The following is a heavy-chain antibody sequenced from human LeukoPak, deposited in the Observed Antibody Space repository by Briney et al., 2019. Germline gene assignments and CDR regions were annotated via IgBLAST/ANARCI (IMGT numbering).Heavy chain of an antibody. CDR1: GGSISSYY. D-gene: IGHD1-7*01. CDR3: ARVHNWNYYFDY. J-gene: IGHJ4*02. CDR2: IYYSGST. Sequence: PSETLSLTCTVSGGSISSYYWGWIRQPPGKGLEWIGSIYYSGSTYYNPSLKSRVTISVDTSKNQFSLKLSSVTAADTAVYYCARVHNWNYYFDYWGQGTLVTVSS. V-gene: IGHV4-39*07.